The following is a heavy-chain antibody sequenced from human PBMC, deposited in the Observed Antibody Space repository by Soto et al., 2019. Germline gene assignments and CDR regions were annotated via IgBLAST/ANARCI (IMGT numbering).Heavy chain of an antibody. Sequence: GSLRLSCAASGYRFSSYAMSWVRQAPGKGLEWVSGISGRGDYTEYANSVKGRLTIPRDNSKNTVYLEMKSLRAEDTAVYYCARDGIGGTTFRGYLDYWGQGNLVTVS. D-gene: IGHD2-15*01. J-gene: IGHJ4*02. V-gene: IGHV3-23*01. CDR3: ARDGIGGTTFRGYLDY. CDR2: ISGRGDYT. CDR1: GYRFSSYA.